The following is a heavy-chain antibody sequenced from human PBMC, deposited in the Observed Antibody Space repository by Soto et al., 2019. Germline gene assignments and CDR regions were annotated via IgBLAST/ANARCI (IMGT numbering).Heavy chain of an antibody. Sequence: QVQLVQSGAEVKKPGSSVKVSCKASGGTFSSYAMSWVRQAPGKGLEWMGGIIPIFGTANYAQKFQGRVTITAYESTSTAYMELSSLRSEDTAVYYCAREIAAARPLGYWGQGTLVTVSS. J-gene: IGHJ4*02. V-gene: IGHV1-69*12. D-gene: IGHD6-13*01. CDR3: AREIAAARPLGY. CDR2: IIPIFGTA. CDR1: GGTFSSYA.